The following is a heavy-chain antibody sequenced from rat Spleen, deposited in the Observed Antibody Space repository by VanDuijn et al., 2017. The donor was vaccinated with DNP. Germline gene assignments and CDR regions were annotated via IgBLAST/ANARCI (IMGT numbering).Heavy chain of an antibody. CDR3: AGGSRVWFAY. CDR1: GYTFTTYY. D-gene: IGHD1-11*01. J-gene: IGHJ3*01. CDR2: INMGSGGT. Sequence: QVQLQQSGAELAKPGSSVMISCRASGYTFTTYYIGWIKQTTRQGLEFIGYINMGSGGTNYNEKFKGKATLTVDKSSSTAFMQLSSLTPDDSAVYYCAGGSRVWFAYWGQGTLVTVSS. V-gene: IGHV1-43*01.